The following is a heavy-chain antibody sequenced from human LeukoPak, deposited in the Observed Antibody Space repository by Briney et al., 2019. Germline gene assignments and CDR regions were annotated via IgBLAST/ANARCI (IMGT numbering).Heavy chain of an antibody. D-gene: IGHD2-21*02. V-gene: IGHV4-34*01. CDR3: ARGGGVVTFFFDY. CDR1: GGSFSGYY. CDR2: INHSGST. J-gene: IGHJ4*02. Sequence: SETLSLTCAVYGGSFSGYYWSWIRQPPGKGLEWIGEINHSGSTNYNPSLKSRVTISVDTSKNQFSLKLSSVTAADTAVYYCARGGGVVTFFFDYWGQGTLVTVSS.